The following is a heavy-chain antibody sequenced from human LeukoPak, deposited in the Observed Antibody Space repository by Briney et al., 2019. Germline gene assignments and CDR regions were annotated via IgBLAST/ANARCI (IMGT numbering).Heavy chain of an antibody. Sequence: PGRSLRLSCAASGFTFSSYGMHWVRQAPGKGLEWVAVISYDGSNKYYADSVKGRFTISRDNSKNTLYLQMSSLRAEDTAVYYCAKGRSGSYVGDAFDIWGQGTMVTVSS. CDR3: AKGRSGSYVGDAFDI. CDR1: GFTFSSYG. J-gene: IGHJ3*02. D-gene: IGHD1-26*01. V-gene: IGHV3-30*18. CDR2: ISYDGSNK.